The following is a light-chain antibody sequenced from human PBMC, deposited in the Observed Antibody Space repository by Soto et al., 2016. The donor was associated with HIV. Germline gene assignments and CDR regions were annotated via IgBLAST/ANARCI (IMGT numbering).Light chain of an antibody. CDR1: QEISNY. CDR2: DAS. Sequence: DIQMTQSPSSLSASVGDRVTITCQASQEISNYLNWYQQKPGKAPKLLIFDASNLETGVPSRFSGSGSGTDFTLTISSLQPEDFATYYCQQSYSTLFTFGPGTKVDIK. J-gene: IGKJ3*01. V-gene: IGKV1-33*01. CDR3: QQSYSTLFT.